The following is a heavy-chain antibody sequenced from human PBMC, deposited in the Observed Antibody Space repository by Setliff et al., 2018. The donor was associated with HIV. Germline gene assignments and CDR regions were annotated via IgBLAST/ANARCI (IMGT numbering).Heavy chain of an antibody. J-gene: IGHJ4*02. CDR2: ISNSGGNT. Sequence: PGGSLRLSCKASGFTFKIYAMSWLRQAPGKGLEWVSAISNSGGNTYYADSVKGRFTISRDNSENTLYLQMNSLRPEDTAIYYCAKEVPYSNGFMYFDYWGQGTLVTVS. CDR3: AKEVPYSNGFMYFDY. CDR1: GFTFKIYA. V-gene: IGHV3-23*01. D-gene: IGHD3-22*01.